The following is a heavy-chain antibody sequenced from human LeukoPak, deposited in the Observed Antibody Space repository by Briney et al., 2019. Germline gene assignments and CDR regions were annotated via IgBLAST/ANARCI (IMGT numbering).Heavy chain of an antibody. J-gene: IGHJ4*02. Sequence: GGSLRLSCAASGFTFEDYAMSWVRQPPGKELEWVSGINWNGGSTGYADSVKGRFTISRDNAKKSLFLQVSTLRGEDTAVYYCARDRGFSYGIDFWGQGTLVTVSS. V-gene: IGHV3-20*04. D-gene: IGHD5-18*01. CDR2: INWNGGST. CDR1: GFTFEDYA. CDR3: ARDRGFSYGIDF.